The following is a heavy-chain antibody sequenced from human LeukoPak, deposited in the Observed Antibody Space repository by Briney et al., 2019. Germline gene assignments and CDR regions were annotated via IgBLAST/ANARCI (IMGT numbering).Heavy chain of an antibody. J-gene: IGHJ4*02. Sequence: SETLSLTCAVYGGSFSNYYWSWIRRPPGQGLEWIGEINHSGSTNYNPSLKSRVTISVDTSKNQFSLKLSSVTAADTAVYYCALDFWRGSVITNYWGQGTLVTVSS. CDR2: INHSGST. D-gene: IGHD3-3*01. CDR1: GGSFSNYY. CDR3: ALDFWRGSVITNY. V-gene: IGHV4-34*01.